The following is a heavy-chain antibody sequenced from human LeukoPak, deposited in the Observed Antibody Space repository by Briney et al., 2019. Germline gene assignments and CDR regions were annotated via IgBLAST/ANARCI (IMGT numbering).Heavy chain of an antibody. J-gene: IGHJ4*02. Sequence: GGSLRLSCAASGFTFSSYSMHWVRQAPGKGLEWVAVISYDGSNKYYADSVKGRFTISRDNSKKTLYLQMNSLRAEDTAVYYCARGVVPRYSYGYFDYWGQGTLVTVSS. CDR1: GFTFSSYS. CDR2: ISYDGSNK. CDR3: ARGVVPRYSYGYFDY. D-gene: IGHD5-18*01. V-gene: IGHV3-30*03.